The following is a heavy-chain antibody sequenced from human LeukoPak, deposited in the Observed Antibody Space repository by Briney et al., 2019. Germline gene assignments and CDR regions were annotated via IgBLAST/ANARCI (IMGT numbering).Heavy chain of an antibody. V-gene: IGHV1-8*01. D-gene: IGHD3-22*01. CDR3: ARDSGGDYYDSSGYSYYFDY. J-gene: IGHJ4*02. Sequence: ASVKVSCKASGYTFTSYDINWVRQATGQGLEWMGWMNPNNGNTDYAQKFQGRVTLTRNTSISTAYMELSSLRSEDTAVYYCARDSGGDYYDSSGYSYYFDYWGQGTLVTVSS. CDR1: GYTFTSYD. CDR2: MNPNNGNT.